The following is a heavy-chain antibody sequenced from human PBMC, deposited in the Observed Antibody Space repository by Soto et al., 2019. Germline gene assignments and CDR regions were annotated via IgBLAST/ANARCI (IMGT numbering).Heavy chain of an antibody. D-gene: IGHD3-16*01. Sequence: QVQLQESGPGLVKPSGTLCLTCAVSSGSISSSNWWSWVRQPPGKGLEWIGEIYHSGSTNYNPSLKSRVTISVDKCKNKFSLKLSSVTAADTAVYYCARGYYDYIWGSSGAFDIWGQGTMVTVSS. V-gene: IGHV4-4*02. CDR3: ARGYYDYIWGSSGAFDI. CDR1: SGSISSSNW. J-gene: IGHJ3*02. CDR2: IYHSGST.